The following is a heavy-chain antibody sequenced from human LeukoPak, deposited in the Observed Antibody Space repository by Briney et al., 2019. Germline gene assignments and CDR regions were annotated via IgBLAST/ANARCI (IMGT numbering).Heavy chain of an antibody. D-gene: IGHD5-24*01. CDR1: GFTFSNYA. Sequence: GGSPRLSCVASGFTFSNYAMSWVRQAPGKGLEWVSVTTARGDSPYYADSVKGRFTISRDNSKNTLYLQMTSLRAEDTAIYYCAKIRAGYIPDAFDVWGQGTMVTVSS. CDR2: TTARGDSP. J-gene: IGHJ3*01. CDR3: AKIRAGYIPDAFDV. V-gene: IGHV3-23*01.